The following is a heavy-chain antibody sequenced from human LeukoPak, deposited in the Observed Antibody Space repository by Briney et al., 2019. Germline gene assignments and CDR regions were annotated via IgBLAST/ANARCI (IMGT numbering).Heavy chain of an antibody. V-gene: IGHV3-11*01. D-gene: IGHD3-16*01. CDR3: ARGKEGGATKRWGGEGFDY. Sequence: PGGSLRLSCAASGFTFSDYYMSWIRQAPGKGLEWVSYISSSGSTIYYADSVKGRFTISRDNAKNSLYLQMNSLRAEDTAVYYWARGKEGGATKRWGGEGFDYWGQGTLVMVSS. J-gene: IGHJ4*02. CDR2: ISSSGSTI. CDR1: GFTFSDYY.